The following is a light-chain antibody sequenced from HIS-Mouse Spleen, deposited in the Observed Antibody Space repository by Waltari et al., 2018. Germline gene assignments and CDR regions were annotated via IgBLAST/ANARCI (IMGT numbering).Light chain of an antibody. CDR3: MQALQTPWT. J-gene: IGKJ1*01. CDR2: FVS. Sequence: DVVMTQSPLSLPVTPREPASIACRASQLLLHSNGYNYLGWYLQKPGPSPQVLLSFVSKRASGVPARFRSSGSGTDFTLKISRVEAEDVGVYYCMQALQTPWTFGQGTKVEIK. CDR1: QLLLHSNGYNY. V-gene: IGKV2-28*01.